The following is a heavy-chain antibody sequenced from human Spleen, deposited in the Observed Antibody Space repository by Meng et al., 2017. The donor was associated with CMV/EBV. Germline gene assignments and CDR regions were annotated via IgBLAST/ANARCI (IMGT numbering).Heavy chain of an antibody. CDR3: AREFSAAFHH. J-gene: IGHJ1*01. CDR1: GFTFSSYA. Sequence: GESLKISCAASGFTFSSYAMSWVRQAPGKGLEWVSAISGSGGSTYYADSVKGRFTISRDISKNTLYLQMNSLRAEDTAIYYCAREFSAAFHHWGQGALVTVSS. V-gene: IGHV3-23*01. D-gene: IGHD6-13*01. CDR2: ISGSGGST.